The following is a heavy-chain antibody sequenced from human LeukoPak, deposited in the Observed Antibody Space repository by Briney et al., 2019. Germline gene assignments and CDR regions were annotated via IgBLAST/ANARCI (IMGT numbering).Heavy chain of an antibody. CDR2: ISAYNGNT. V-gene: IGHV1-18*01. Sequence: ASVKVSCKASGYTFTSYGSSWVRQAPGQGLEWMGWISAYNGNTHYAQKLQGRVTMTTDTSTSTAYMELMSLRSDDTAVYYCARGRSLPDAFDIWGQGTMVTVSS. CDR1: GYTFTSYG. CDR3: ARGRSLPDAFDI. D-gene: IGHD1-14*01. J-gene: IGHJ3*02.